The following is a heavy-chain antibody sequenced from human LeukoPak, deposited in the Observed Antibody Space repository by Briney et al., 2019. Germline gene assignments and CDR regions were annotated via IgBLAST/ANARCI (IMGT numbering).Heavy chain of an antibody. CDR1: GGSISSGGYY. Sequence: SETLSLTCTVSGGSISSGGYYWSWIRQHPGKGLEWIGYIYYSGSTYYNPSLKSRVTISVDTSKNQFSLKLSSVTAADTAVYYCARENTSSSSAIDHWGQGTLVTVSS. CDR3: ARENTSSSSAIDH. V-gene: IGHV4-31*03. CDR2: IYYSGST. D-gene: IGHD6-6*01. J-gene: IGHJ4*02.